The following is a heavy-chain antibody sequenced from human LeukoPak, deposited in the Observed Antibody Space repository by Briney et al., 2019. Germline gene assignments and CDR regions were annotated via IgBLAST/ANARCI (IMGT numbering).Heavy chain of an antibody. CDR3: AKDSSTYYYGSGSYGGSVDY. D-gene: IGHD3-10*01. Sequence: GGSLRLSCAASGFTLSSYSMNWVRQAPGKGLEWVSAISGSGGSTYYADSVKGRFTISRDNSKNTLYLQMNSLRAEDTAVYYCAKDSSTYYYGSGSYGGSVDYWGQGTLVTVSS. CDR2: ISGSGGST. CDR1: GFTLSSYS. V-gene: IGHV3-23*01. J-gene: IGHJ4*02.